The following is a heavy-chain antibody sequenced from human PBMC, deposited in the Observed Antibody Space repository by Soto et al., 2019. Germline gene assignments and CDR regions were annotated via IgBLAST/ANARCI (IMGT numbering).Heavy chain of an antibody. D-gene: IGHD3-22*01. CDR1: GFTFSDHF. V-gene: IGHV3-72*01. CDR3: ARDLSTMITH. Sequence: GGSLRLSCAASGFTFSDHFMGWVRQAPGKGLEWVGLIKKKGDKYTTQYAASVRGRFTISRDDSENTLYLQMNTLKTEDTAVYYCARDLSTMITHWGQGTLVTVSS. J-gene: IGHJ4*02. CDR2: IKKKGDKYTT.